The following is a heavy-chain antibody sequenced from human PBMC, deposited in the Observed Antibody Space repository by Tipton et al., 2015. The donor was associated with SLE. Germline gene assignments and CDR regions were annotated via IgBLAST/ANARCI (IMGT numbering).Heavy chain of an antibody. J-gene: IGHJ5*02. CDR3: ARALGGRCSGGNCYSLFDP. D-gene: IGHD2-15*01. Sequence: LRLSCTVSGGSISSGVYYWSWIRQHPGKGLEWIGYIYHSGNTYYNPSLKSRVTILVETSKNQFSLRLLSVTAADTAVYYCARALGGRCSGGNCYSLFDPWGQGTLVTVSS. CDR2: IYHSGNT. V-gene: IGHV4-31*02. CDR1: GGSISSGVYY.